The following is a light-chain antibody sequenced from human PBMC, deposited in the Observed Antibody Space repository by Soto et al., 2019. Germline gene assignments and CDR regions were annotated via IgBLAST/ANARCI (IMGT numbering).Light chain of an antibody. CDR2: DVS. J-gene: IGLJ3*02. V-gene: IGLV2-14*01. CDR3: SSYISCSTLGV. Sequence: QSVLTQPASVSGSPGQSITISCTGTSSDVGGYNYVSWYQQHPGKAPKLMIYDVSNRPSGASNRFSGSKSGNTASLTISGAEAEDEDDYNCSSYISCSTLGVFGGGTKLTVL. CDR1: SSDVGGYNY.